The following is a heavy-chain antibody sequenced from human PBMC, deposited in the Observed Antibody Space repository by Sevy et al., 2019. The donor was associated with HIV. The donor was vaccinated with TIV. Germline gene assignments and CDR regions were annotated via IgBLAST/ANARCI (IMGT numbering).Heavy chain of an antibody. V-gene: IGHV3-30-3*01. CDR3: ARVRLRFVGWFLGPMDV. CDR2: ISYDGSNK. D-gene: IGHD3-3*01. CDR1: GFTFSSYA. Sequence: GGSLRLSCAASGFTFSSYAMHWVRQAPGKGLEWVAVISYDGSNKYYADSVKGRFTISRDNSKNTLYLQMNSLRAEDTASYYCARVRLRFVGWFLGPMDVWGQGTTVTVSS. J-gene: IGHJ6*02.